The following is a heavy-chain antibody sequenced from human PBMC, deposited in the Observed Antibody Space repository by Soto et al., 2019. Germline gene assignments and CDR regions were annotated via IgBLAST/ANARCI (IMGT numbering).Heavy chain of an antibody. J-gene: IGHJ4*02. V-gene: IGHV1-69*01. CDR1: GGTFSSYA. CDR3: ARHPYSGWSQLGRWYFDY. Sequence: QVQLVQSGAEVKKPGSSVTVSCKASGGTFSSYAISWVRQAPGQGLEWMGGIIPIFGTANYAQKFQGRVTITADESTSTAYMELSSLRSEDTAVYYCARHPYSGWSQLGRWYFDYWGQGTLVTVSS. CDR2: IIPIFGTA. D-gene: IGHD6-19*01.